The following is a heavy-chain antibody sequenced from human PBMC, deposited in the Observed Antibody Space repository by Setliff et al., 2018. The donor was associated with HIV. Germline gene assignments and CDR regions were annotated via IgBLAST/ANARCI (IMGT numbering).Heavy chain of an antibody. CDR1: GGPFSGYY. V-gene: IGHV4-34*01. J-gene: IGHJ2*01. CDR2: INHSGST. D-gene: IGHD2-2*01. Sequence: PSETLSLTCAVYGGPFSGYYWNWIRQSPGKGLEWIGEINHSGSTNYNPSLKSRITISVDTSKKQFSLKLNSVTAADTAVYYCARGPAEWQIVVVPAAHWYFDLWGRGTLVTVSS. CDR3: ARGPAEWQIVVVPAAHWYFDL.